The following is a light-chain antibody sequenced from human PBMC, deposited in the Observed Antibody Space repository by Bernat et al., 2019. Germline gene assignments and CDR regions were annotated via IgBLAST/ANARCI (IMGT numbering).Light chain of an antibody. CDR1: IGSIANNY. Sequence: NFMLTQPHSVSASPGKTVSISCTRDIGSIANNYVQWFQQRPGSSPTTVIYEDHQRPSGVPDRFSGSIDTTSHSASLLISGLRTGDETDYYCQYYDIAIPVVFGGGTKLAVL. CDR2: EDH. V-gene: IGLV6-57*01. CDR3: QYYDIAIPVV. J-gene: IGLJ3*02.